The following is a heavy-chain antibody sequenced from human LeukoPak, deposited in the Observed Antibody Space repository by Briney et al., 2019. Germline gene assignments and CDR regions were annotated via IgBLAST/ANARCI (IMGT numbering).Heavy chain of an antibody. CDR1: GYTFTSYG. D-gene: IGHD3-16*01. CDR2: IGTHNGNT. Sequence: GASVKVSCKTSGYTFTSYGVSWVRQAPGQGLEWMGWIGTHNGNTNYAQKFRGRVTLTADKSTRTAYMELSSLRSEDTAVYYCARDNDSRDPPHFDYWGQGTLVTVSS. CDR3: ARDNDSRDPPHFDY. J-gene: IGHJ4*02. V-gene: IGHV1-18*01.